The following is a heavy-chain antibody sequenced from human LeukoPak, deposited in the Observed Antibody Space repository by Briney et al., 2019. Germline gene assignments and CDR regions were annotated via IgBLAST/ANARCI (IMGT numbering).Heavy chain of an antibody. CDR2: MNPNSGNT. CDR3: AREGLRYYDSSGYYYDY. CDR1: GYTFTSYD. V-gene: IGHV1-8*01. D-gene: IGHD3-22*01. Sequence: ASVKVSCKASGYTFTSYDINWVRPATGQGLEWMGWMNPNSGNTGYAQKFQGRVTMTRNTSISTAYMELSSLRSEDTAVYYCAREGLRYYDSSGYYYDYWGQGTLVTVSS. J-gene: IGHJ4*02.